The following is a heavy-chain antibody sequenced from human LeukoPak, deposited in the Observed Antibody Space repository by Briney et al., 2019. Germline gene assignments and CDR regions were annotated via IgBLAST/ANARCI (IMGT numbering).Heavy chain of an antibody. J-gene: IGHJ6*02. V-gene: IGHV1-18*01. CDR1: GYPFNPYG. Sequence: GASVNVSCKASGYPFNPYGITWVRQAPGQGLEWMGWISAYNGNTKSAQKFQGRVTMTTDTSTTTAYMELRSLRSDDTAIYYCARPLGFLENNFYYGTDVWGQGTTVTVSS. CDR3: ARPLGFLENNFYYGTDV. D-gene: IGHD3-3*01. CDR2: ISAYNGNT.